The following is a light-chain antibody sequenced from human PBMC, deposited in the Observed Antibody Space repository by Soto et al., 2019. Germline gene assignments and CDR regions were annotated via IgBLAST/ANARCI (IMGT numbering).Light chain of an antibody. CDR3: QQLSSYLLT. J-gene: IGKJ4*01. V-gene: IGKV1-9*01. Sequence: DIQLTQSPSFLSASVGDRVTITCRASQGISSYLAWYQQKPGKAPKLLIYAASTLQSGVPSRFSGSGSGTEFTLTISSLQPEDFATYYCQQLSSYLLTFGGGTKVEIK. CDR2: AAS. CDR1: QGISSY.